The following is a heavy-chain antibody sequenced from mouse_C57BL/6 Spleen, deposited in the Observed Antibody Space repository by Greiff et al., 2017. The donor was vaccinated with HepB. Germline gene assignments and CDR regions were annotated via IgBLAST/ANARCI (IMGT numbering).Heavy chain of an antibody. CDR2: IDPENGDT. Sequence: VQLQQPGAELVRPGASVKLSCTASGFNIKDDYMHWMKQRPEQGLEWIGWIDPENGDTEYASKFQGKATITADTSSNTAYLQLSSLTSEDTAVYYCTTNYYGSRSYWYFDVWGTGTTVTVSS. J-gene: IGHJ1*03. CDR3: TTNYYGSRSYWYFDV. D-gene: IGHD1-1*01. CDR1: GFNIKDDY. V-gene: IGHV14-4*01.